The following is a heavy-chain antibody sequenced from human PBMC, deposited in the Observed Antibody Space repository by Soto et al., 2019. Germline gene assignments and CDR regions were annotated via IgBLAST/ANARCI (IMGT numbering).Heavy chain of an antibody. J-gene: IGHJ4*02. CDR3: ARIYCSGGSCYRAPKRPHFDY. CDR2: INHSGST. CDR1: GGSFSGYY. D-gene: IGHD2-15*01. Sequence: SETLSLTCAVYGGSFSGYYWSWIRQPPGKGLEWIGEINHSGSTNYNPSLKSRVTISVDTSKNQFSLKLSFVTAADTAVYYCARIYCSGGSCYRAPKRPHFDYWGQGTLVTVSS. V-gene: IGHV4-34*01.